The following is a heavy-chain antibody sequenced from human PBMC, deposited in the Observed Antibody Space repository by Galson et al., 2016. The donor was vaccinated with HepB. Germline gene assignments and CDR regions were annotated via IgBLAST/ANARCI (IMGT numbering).Heavy chain of an antibody. Sequence: SETLSLTCTVSVGSIRSGSHYWAWIRQPPGKGLEWIGSVYYSRSTYYNPSLKSRVTISVDTSKNQFSLKLSSVTVADTAVYHCARHGELQWVDDWGQGTLVTVSS. D-gene: IGHD3-10*01. V-gene: IGHV4-39*01. CDR1: VGSIRSGSHY. J-gene: IGHJ4*02. CDR2: VYYSRST. CDR3: ARHGELQWVDD.